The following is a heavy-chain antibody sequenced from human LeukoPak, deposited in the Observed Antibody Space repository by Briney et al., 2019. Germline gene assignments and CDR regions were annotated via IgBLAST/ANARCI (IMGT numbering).Heavy chain of an antibody. CDR1: GYTFTSYY. Sequence: GASVKVSCKASGYTFTSYYMHWVRQAPGQGLEWMGIINPSGGSTSYAQKFQGRVTMTRDTSTSTVYMELSSLRSEDTAVYYCARANMVRGVGSFFDRNWFDPWGQGTLVTVSS. CDR3: ARANMVRGVGSFFDRNWFDP. J-gene: IGHJ5*02. V-gene: IGHV1-46*01. CDR2: INPSGGST. D-gene: IGHD3-10*01.